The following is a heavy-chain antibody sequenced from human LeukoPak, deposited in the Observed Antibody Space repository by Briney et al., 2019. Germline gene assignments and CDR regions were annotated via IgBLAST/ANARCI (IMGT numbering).Heavy chain of an antibody. D-gene: IGHD3-22*01. J-gene: IGHJ4*02. CDR3: ARFRYYDSSGFED. Sequence: SETLSLTCAVYGGSFSGYYWSWIRQPPGKGLEWIGEINHSGSTNYNPSLKSRVTISVDTSKNQFSLKLSSVTAADTAVYYCARFRYYDSSGFEDWGQGTLVTVSS. V-gene: IGHV4-34*01. CDR2: INHSGST. CDR1: GGSFSGYY.